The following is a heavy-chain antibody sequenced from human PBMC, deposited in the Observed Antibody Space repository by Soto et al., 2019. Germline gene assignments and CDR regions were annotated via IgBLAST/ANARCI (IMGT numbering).Heavy chain of an antibody. J-gene: IGHJ6*02. Sequence: SETLSLTCTVSGGSISSYYWSWIRQPPGKGLEWIGYIYYSGSTNYNPSLKSRVTISVDTSKNQFSLKLSSVTAADTAVYHCARVCLAFYYDSSGYHRCYYYGMDVWGQGTTVTVSS. CDR1: GGSISSYY. V-gene: IGHV4-59*01. CDR3: ARVCLAFYYDSSGYHRCYYYGMDV. CDR2: IYYSGST. D-gene: IGHD3-22*01.